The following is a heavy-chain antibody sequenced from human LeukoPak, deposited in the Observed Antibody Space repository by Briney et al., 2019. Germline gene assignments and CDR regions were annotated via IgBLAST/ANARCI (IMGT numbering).Heavy chain of an antibody. CDR3: ATLGRNYFDS. V-gene: IGHV3-11*01. J-gene: IGHJ4*02. D-gene: IGHD2-15*01. CDR2: ISSSGSAI. Sequence: GGSLRFSCAASRFTISDYYMTWIRQAPGKGLEWVSYISSSGSAIYYADSVKGRFTVSKDSAKNSLYLQMNSLRAENTAVYYCATLGRNYFDSWGQGSLVTVSS. CDR1: RFTISDYY.